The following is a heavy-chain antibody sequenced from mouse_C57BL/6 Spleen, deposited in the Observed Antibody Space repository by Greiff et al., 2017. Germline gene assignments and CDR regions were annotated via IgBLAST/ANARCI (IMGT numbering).Heavy chain of an antibody. Sequence: QVQLQQSGPGLVQPSQSLSITCTVSGFSLTSYGVHWVRQSPGKGLEWLGVIWRGGSTDYNAAFMSRLGITKDNSKSQVFFKMNSLQADDTAIYYCAKSGTDWYFDVWGTGTTVTVSS. CDR3: AKSGTDWYFDV. J-gene: IGHJ1*03. CDR2: IWRGGST. D-gene: IGHD4-1*01. CDR1: GFSLTSYG. V-gene: IGHV2-5*01.